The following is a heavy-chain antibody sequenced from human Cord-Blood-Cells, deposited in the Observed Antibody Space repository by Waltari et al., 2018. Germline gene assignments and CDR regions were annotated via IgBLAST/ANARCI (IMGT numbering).Heavy chain of an antibody. CDR3: ATEQRYCSSTSCYGWFDP. J-gene: IGHJ5*02. Sequence: QVQLVQSGAEVKKPGASVKVSCKVSGYTLTELSMHWVRQAPGKGLEWMGGFGPEDWETIYATKFRGRVTVTEETSTDTAYMELSSLRSEDTAVYYCATEQRYCSSTSCYGWFDPWGQGTLVTVSS. V-gene: IGHV1-24*01. CDR2: FGPEDWET. D-gene: IGHD2-2*01. CDR1: GYTLTELS.